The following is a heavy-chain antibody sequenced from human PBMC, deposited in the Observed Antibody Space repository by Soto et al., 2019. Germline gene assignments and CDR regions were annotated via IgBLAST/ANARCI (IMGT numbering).Heavy chain of an antibody. CDR1: GFAFSSEG. J-gene: IGHJ4*02. D-gene: IGHD2-15*01. Sequence: EVQLVESGGGLVQPGGSLRLSCAASGFAFSSEGRHWVRQAPGKGLVWVSRIDPYDTGITYADSVKGRFTISRDNAKNTLYLQMNSLRAEDTAVYYCTSDTLGARDSWGQGTLVTVSS. CDR2: IDPYDTGI. CDR3: TSDTLGARDS. V-gene: IGHV3-74*01.